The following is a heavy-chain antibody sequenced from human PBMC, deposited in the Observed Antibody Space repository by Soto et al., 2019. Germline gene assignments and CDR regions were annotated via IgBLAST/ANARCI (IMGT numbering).Heavy chain of an antibody. D-gene: IGHD2-2*01. Sequence: PGGSLRLSCAASGFTFSSYSMNWVRQAPGKGLEWVSSISSSSSYIYYADSVKGRFTISRDNAKNSLYLQMNSLRAEDTAVYYCARDRWDIVVVPAAHTYYYYGMDVWGQGTTVTVSS. J-gene: IGHJ6*02. CDR1: GFTFSSYS. CDR3: ARDRWDIVVVPAAHTYYYYGMDV. V-gene: IGHV3-21*01. CDR2: ISSSSSYI.